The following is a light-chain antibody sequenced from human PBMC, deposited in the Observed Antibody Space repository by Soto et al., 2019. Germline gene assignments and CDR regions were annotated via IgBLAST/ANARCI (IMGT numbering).Light chain of an antibody. CDR2: GDT. CDR1: SSDIGGGYD. CDR3: QSYDSSLSGHVV. V-gene: IGLV1-40*01. J-gene: IGLJ2*01. Sequence: VLTQPPSVSGAPGQRVTISCTGSSSDIGGGYDVHWYQHLPGSVPKLLIYGDTNRPSGVPDRFSGSKSGTSASLAITGLQAEDEADYYCQSYDSSLSGHVVFGGGTKVTVL.